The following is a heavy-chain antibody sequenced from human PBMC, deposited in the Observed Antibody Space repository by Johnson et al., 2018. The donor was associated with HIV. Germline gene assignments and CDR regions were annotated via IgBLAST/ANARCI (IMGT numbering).Heavy chain of an antibody. V-gene: IGHV3-9*01. Sequence: EVQLVESGGGVVQPGRSLRLSCAASGFTFDDYAMHWVRQAPGKGLEWVSGISWHSGSIGYADSVKGRFTISRDNAKNSMSLQMNSLRAEDTAVYYCARTKLELREGAFDIWGQGTLVTVSS. CDR2: ISWHSGSI. D-gene: IGHD1-7*01. CDR1: GFTFDDYA. CDR3: ARTKLELREGAFDI. J-gene: IGHJ3*02.